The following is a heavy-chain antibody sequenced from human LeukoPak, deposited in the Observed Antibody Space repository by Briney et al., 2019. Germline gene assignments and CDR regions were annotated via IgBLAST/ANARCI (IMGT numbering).Heavy chain of an antibody. CDR2: IIVGSGQT. D-gene: IGHD3-10*01. CDR3: AAGDTLVRGVIIPFAP. V-gene: IGHV1-58*01. J-gene: IGHJ5*02. CDR1: GFTLINSA. Sequence: SVKVSFKASGFTLINSAVQWVRQARGQRSEGVGWIIVGSGQTRYTQKFQERVTITRDMSTSTAFLELSSLRSEDSAVYYCAAGDTLVRGVIIPFAPWGQGTLVTVSS.